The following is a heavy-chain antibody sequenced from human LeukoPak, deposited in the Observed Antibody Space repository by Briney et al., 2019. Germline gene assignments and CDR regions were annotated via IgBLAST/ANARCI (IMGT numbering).Heavy chain of an antibody. V-gene: IGHV4-61*02. D-gene: IGHD6-13*01. CDR2: MYSSGST. CDR1: GGSISSGSYY. CDR3: ATEYSSLYYYYHMDV. J-gene: IGHJ6*03. Sequence: PSETLSLTCTVSGGSISSGSYYWSGIRQPAGKGLEWIGRMYSSGSTNFNPSLKSRVTISVDTSKNQFSLNLSSVTAADTAVYYCATEYSSLYYYYHMDVWGKGTTVTVSS.